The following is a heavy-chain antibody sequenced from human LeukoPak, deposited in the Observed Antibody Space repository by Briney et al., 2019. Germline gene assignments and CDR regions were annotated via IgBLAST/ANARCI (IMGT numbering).Heavy chain of an antibody. V-gene: IGHV1-2*02. D-gene: IGHD4-17*01. CDR1: GYTFTDYY. J-gene: IGHJ4*02. CDR3: ARVSGYGELYFNL. Sequence: ASVKVSCKGSGYTFTDYYIHWVRQAPGQGLEWMGWVGPKTGTTNYAQSFQGRVTMTRDTSITTAYMEMTRLTSDDTAVYNCARVSGYGELYFNLWGQGTLLTVSS. CDR2: VGPKTGTT.